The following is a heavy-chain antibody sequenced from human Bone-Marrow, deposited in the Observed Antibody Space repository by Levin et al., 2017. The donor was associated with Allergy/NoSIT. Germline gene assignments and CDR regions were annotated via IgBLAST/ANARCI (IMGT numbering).Heavy chain of an antibody. CDR3: ARDPARGYYYSSGYSGDH. CDR1: GFSFWHYT. CDR2: ISSSGDST. Sequence: PGGSLRLSCAASGFSFWHYTMNWVRQAPGKGLEWVSCISSSGDSTYYADSVKGRFTISRDNAKNSLYLQLNRLRDGDTALYYCARDPARGYYYSSGYSGDHWGQGTLVTVSS. J-gene: IGHJ4*02. D-gene: IGHD3-22*01. V-gene: IGHV3-48*02.